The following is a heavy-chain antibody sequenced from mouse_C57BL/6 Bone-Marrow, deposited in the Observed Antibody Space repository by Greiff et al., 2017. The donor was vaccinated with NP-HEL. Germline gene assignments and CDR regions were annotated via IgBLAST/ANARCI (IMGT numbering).Heavy chain of an antibody. V-gene: IGHV1-69*01. Sequence: QVQLKQSGAELVMPGASVKLSCKASGYTFTSYWMHWVKQRPGQGLEWIGEIDPSDSYTNYNQKFKGKSTLTVDKSSSTAYMQLSSLTSEDSAVYYCARSAYRPYYAMDYWGQGTSVTVSS. CDR3: ARSAYRPYYAMDY. CDR2: IDPSDSYT. D-gene: IGHD2-14*01. CDR1: GYTFTSYW. J-gene: IGHJ4*01.